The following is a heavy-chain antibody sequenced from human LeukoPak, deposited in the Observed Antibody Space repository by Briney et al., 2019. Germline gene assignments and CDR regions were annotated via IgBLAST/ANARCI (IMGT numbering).Heavy chain of an antibody. CDR2: VHYGGST. J-gene: IGHJ4*02. D-gene: IGHD6-13*01. V-gene: IGHV4-59*08. CDR3: ARKAAGGTSPFDY. Sequence: SETLSLTCTVSGGSISSFDWSWIRQPPGKGLEWIWCVHYGGSTTYNPSLKSRVTISADTSKNQCSLKLSSVTAADTAFYYCARKAAGGTSPFDYWGQGTLVTVSS. CDR1: GGSISSFD.